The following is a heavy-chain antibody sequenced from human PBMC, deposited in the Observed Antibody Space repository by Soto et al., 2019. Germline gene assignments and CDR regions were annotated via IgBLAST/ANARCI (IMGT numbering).Heavy chain of an antibody. D-gene: IGHD2-15*01. J-gene: IGHJ4*02. V-gene: IGHV4-39*01. CDR2: IYYSGST. CDR3: ARNTPAVSISDH. CDR1: GGSISSSSYY. Sequence: QLQLQESGPGLVKPSETLSLTCTVSGGSISSSSYYWGWIRQPPGKGLEWIGSIYYSGSTYFNPSLKSRVTLSVDTSKNQFARKLSSVTAADTAVYYCARNTPAVSISDHWGQGTLVTVSS.